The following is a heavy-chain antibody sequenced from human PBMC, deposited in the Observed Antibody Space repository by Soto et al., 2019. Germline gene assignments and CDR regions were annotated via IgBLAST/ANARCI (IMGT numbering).Heavy chain of an antibody. V-gene: IGHV4-39*07. D-gene: IGHD3-16*02. CDR1: GGSISSSSYY. Sequence: PSETLSLTCTVSGGSISSSSYYWGWIRQPPGKGLEWIGSIYYSGSTYYNPSLKSRVTISVDTSKNQFSLQLNAVTAADTAVYYCARGERYYYGMDVWGQGTTVTVSS. CDR2: IYYSGST. CDR3: ARGERYYYGMDV. J-gene: IGHJ6*02.